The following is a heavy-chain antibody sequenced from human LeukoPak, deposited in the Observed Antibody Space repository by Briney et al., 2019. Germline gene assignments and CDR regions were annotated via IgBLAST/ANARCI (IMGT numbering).Heavy chain of an antibody. V-gene: IGHV3-48*04. Sequence: TGVSLRLSGAGSGFTFSSYSMKWVRQVPGKGLEYASYISSGSGTIYYADSVKGRFTISRDNAKNSLYLQMNSLSAEDTAVYYCARAQKYSYDAFDIWGQGTMVTVSS. CDR3: ARAQKYSYDAFDI. CDR1: GFTFSSYS. D-gene: IGHD4-11*01. CDR2: ISSGSGTI. J-gene: IGHJ3*02.